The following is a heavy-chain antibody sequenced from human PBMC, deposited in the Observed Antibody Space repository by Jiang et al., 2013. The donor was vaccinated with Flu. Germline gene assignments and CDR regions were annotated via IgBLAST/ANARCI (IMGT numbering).Heavy chain of an antibody. D-gene: IGHD2-21*02. CDR2: IKQDGSEK. CDR3: AREDCGGDCYDLYYYYGMDV. CDR1: GFTFSSYW. V-gene: IGHV3-7*01. Sequence: GLVQPGGSLRLSCAASGFTFSSYWMSWVRQAPGKGLEWVANIKQDGSEKYYVDSVKGRFTISRDNAKNSLYLQMNSLRAEDTAVYYCAREDCGGDCYDLYYYYGMDVWGQGTTVTVSS. J-gene: IGHJ6*02.